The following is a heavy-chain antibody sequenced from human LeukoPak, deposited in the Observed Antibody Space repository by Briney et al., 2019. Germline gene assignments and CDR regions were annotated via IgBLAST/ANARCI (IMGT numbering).Heavy chain of an antibody. CDR2: ISSSSSYI. V-gene: IGHV3-21*01. CDR3: ARDEATYYYYYGMDV. CDR1: GFTFSIYS. Sequence: GGSLRPSCAASGFTFSIYSMNWVRQAPGKGLEWVSSISSSSSYIYYADSVKGRFTISRDNAKNSLYLQMNSLRAEDTAVYYCARDEATYYYYYGMDVWGQGTTVTVSS. J-gene: IGHJ6*02.